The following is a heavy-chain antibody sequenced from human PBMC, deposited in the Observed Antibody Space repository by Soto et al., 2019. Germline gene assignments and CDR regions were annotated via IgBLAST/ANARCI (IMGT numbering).Heavy chain of an antibody. Sequence: RSGESLKISCKGSGYSFTSYWIGWVRQMPGKGLEWMGIIYPGDSDTRYSPSFQGQVTISADKSISTAYLQWSSLKASDTAMYYCASSLYYYDSSGYIHPHYYYGMDVWGQGTTVTVSS. CDR2: IYPGDSDT. CDR1: GYSFTSYW. CDR3: ASSLYYYDSSGYIHPHYYYGMDV. J-gene: IGHJ6*02. V-gene: IGHV5-51*01. D-gene: IGHD3-22*01.